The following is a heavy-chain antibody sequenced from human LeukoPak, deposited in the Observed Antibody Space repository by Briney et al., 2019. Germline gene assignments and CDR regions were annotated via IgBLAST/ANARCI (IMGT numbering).Heavy chain of an antibody. Sequence: SGTLSLTCVVSGYSISSGHYWGWIRQPPGKGLEWIGSIYQSGDTYYNPSLKSRVNLSVDTPKNQFSLKLSSVTAADTAVYYCARGIYYFDYWGQGTLVTVSS. CDR3: ARGIYYFDY. CDR1: GYSISSGHY. D-gene: IGHD3-10*01. V-gene: IGHV4-38-2*01. CDR2: IYQSGDT. J-gene: IGHJ4*02.